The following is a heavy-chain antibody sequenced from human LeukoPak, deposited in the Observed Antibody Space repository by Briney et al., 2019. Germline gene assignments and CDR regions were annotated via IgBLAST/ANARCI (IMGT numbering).Heavy chain of an antibody. CDR1: GGSISSYY. Sequence: SETLSLTCTVSGGSISSYYWSWIRRPPGKGLEWIGYIYYSGSTNYNPSLKSRVTISVDTSKNQFSLKLSSVTAADTAVYYCARAHDFWSGSKEWYYFDYWGQGTLVTVSS. D-gene: IGHD3-3*01. J-gene: IGHJ4*02. CDR3: ARAHDFWSGSKEWYYFDY. V-gene: IGHV4-59*01. CDR2: IYYSGST.